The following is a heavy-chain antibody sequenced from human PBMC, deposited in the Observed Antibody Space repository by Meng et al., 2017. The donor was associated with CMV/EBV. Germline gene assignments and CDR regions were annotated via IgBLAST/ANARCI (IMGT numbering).Heavy chain of an antibody. Sequence: SVKVSCKASGYTFTGYYMHWVRQAPGQGLEWMGGIIPIFGTANYAQKFQGRVTITSDESTSTAYMELSSLRSEDTAVYYCARESGGYCSSTSCPIDYWGQGTRVTVSS. V-gene: IGHV1-69*13. J-gene: IGHJ4*02. CDR2: IIPIFGTA. D-gene: IGHD2-2*01. CDR1: GYTFTGYY. CDR3: ARESGGYCSSTSCPIDY.